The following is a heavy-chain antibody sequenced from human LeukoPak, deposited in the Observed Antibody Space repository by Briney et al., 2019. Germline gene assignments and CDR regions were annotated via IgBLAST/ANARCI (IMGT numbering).Heavy chain of an antibody. D-gene: IGHD5-24*01. J-gene: IGHJ4*02. CDR3: AGRRDGDNYFGY. V-gene: IGHV6-1*01. Sequence: SQTLSLTCATSGDSVSSNSAAWNWIRQSPSRGLEWLGRTYYRSKWYNDYAVSVKSRITINQDTSKNQLSLQLNSVTPEDTAMYYCAGRRDGDNYFGYWGQGTLVTVSS. CDR1: GDSVSSNSAA. CDR2: TYYRSKWYN.